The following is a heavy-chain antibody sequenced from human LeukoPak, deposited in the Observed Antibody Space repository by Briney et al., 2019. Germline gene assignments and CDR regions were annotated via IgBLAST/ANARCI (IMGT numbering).Heavy chain of an antibody. CDR1: GCTFTSYG. D-gene: IGHD1/OR15-1a*01. CDR2: ISAYNGNT. Sequence: ASVKVSCKASGCTFTSYGISWVRQAPGQGLEWMGWISAYNGNTNYAQKLQGRVTMTTDTSTSTAYMELRSLRSDDTAVYYCARDHPHDSDRTIDYWGQGTLVTVSS. J-gene: IGHJ4*02. CDR3: ARDHPHDSDRTIDY. V-gene: IGHV1-18*01.